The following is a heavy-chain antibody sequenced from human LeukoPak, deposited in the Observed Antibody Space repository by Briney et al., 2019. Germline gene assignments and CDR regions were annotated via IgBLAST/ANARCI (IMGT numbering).Heavy chain of an antibody. CDR1: GFTFHGYP. V-gene: IGHV3-23*01. Sequence: GGSLRLSCAASGFTFHGYPMTWVRQAPGKGLEWVSTISGSGLSTYYADSVKDRFSISRDNSNQTLYLQMSSVRADDTAVYYCARGQGVVGATTRGYFGYWGQGALVTVSS. D-gene: IGHD1-26*01. J-gene: IGHJ4*02. CDR3: ARGQGVVGATTRGYFGY. CDR2: ISGSGLST.